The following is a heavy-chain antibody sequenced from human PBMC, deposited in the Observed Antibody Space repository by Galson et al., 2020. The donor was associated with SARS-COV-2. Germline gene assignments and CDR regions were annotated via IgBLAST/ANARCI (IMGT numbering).Heavy chain of an antibody. Sequence: ASETLSLTCAVSGGSINSGSYYWGWIPQPTGKGLECIGSIHYTGRTYTNPSLKSRLTMSVDTSNNQFSLKLSSVTAADSAVYYCARRSAVVVAATFDYWGQGALVTVS. D-gene: IGHD2-15*01. J-gene: IGHJ4*02. V-gene: IGHV4-39*01. CDR2: IHYTGRT. CDR1: GGSINSGSYY. CDR3: ARRSAVVVAATFDY.